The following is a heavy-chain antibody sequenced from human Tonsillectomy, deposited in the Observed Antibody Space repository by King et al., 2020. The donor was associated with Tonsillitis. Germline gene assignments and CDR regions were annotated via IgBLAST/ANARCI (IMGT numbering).Heavy chain of an antibody. J-gene: IGHJ4*02. CDR3: ARVGMGDAFDY. D-gene: IGHD2-8*01. CDR1: GYTFSSYW. Sequence: VQLVESGGGLVQPGGSLRLSCAASGYTFSSYWMSWVRQAPGKGLEWVANIKDDGSEKYFLDSVKARFTISRDNAKSSVYLQMNSLRAEDTAVYYCARVGMGDAFDYWGQGTRVIVAS. V-gene: IGHV3-7*01. CDR2: IKDDGSEK.